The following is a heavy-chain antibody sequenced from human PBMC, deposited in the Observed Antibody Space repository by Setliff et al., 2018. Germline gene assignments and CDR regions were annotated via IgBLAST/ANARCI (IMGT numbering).Heavy chain of an antibody. Sequence: PGGSLRLSCAASGFTFSNYWMHWVRQAPGKGLVWVSRIDSDGSVTNYADSVRGRFIISRDNAKNTLYLQMNSLRDEDTAVYYCGSWSVVAAGTDWGQGTLVTVSS. V-gene: IGHV3-74*01. D-gene: IGHD2-15*01. J-gene: IGHJ4*02. CDR2: IDSDGSVT. CDR1: GFTFSNYW. CDR3: GSWSVVAAGTD.